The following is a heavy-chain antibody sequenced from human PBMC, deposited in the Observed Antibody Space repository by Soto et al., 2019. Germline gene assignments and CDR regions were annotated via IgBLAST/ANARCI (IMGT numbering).Heavy chain of an antibody. D-gene: IGHD2-2*01. V-gene: IGHV3-64*01. Sequence: EVQLVESGGGLVQPGGSLRLSCAASGFSFSTYAMHWVRQAPGKGLEYVSAISSNGGDTYYANSVKGRFTISRDTSKNTLYLQMGSLRAEDMAVYYCARSSSPRYTYYLDYWGKGTMVTVSS. CDR3: ARSSSPRYTYYLDY. CDR2: ISSNGGDT. CDR1: GFSFSTYA. J-gene: IGHJ4*02.